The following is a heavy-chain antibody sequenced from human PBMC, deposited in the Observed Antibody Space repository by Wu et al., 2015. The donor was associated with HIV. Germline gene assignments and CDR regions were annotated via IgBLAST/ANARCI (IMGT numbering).Heavy chain of an antibody. D-gene: IGHD6-19*01. Sequence: QVLLEQSGAEVRKPGASMNVSCKASGYNFIDFYIHWVRQAPGQGLEWLGWINPQSGNTKYAQTFQGRITVTSDASVSTVYMELTGLTSADTADYYCARGSSGSKAACPWVQGTLLTVS. CDR1: GYNFIDFY. CDR3: ARGSSGSKAACP. J-gene: IGHJ5*02. V-gene: IGHV1-2*02. CDR2: INPQSGNT.